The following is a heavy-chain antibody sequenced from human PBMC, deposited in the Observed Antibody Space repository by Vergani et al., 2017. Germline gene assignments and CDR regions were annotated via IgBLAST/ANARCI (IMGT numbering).Heavy chain of an antibody. CDR1: GFSFRNAW. CDR3: ARNDLRFGEYNFDY. D-gene: IGHD3-10*01. CDR2: INSDGSST. Sequence: EVQLVESGGGIVKPGGSLRLSCVASGFSFRNAWMNWVRRTPGKGLVWVSRINSDGSSTSYADSVKGRFTISRDNAKNTLYLQMNSLRAEDTAVYYCARNDLRFGEYNFDYWGQGTLVTVSS. J-gene: IGHJ4*02. V-gene: IGHV3-74*02.